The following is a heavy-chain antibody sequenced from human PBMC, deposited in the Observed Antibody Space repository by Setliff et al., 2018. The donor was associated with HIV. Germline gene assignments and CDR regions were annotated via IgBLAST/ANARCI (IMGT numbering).Heavy chain of an antibody. Sequence: GASVKVSCKASGYIFSSYTMHWVRQAPGQRLEWMGWISAYNGNTNYAQKLQGRVTMTTDTSTSTAYMELSRLRSDDTAVYYCASGEYSSSWSFRRKNNWFDPWGQGTLVTVSS. D-gene: IGHD6-13*01. J-gene: IGHJ5*02. CDR1: GYIFSSYT. V-gene: IGHV1-18*01. CDR2: ISAYNGNT. CDR3: ASGEYSSSWSFRRKNNWFDP.